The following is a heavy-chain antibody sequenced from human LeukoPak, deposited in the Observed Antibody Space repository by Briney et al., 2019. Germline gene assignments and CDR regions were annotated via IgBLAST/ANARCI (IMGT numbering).Heavy chain of an antibody. CDR3: AKDIRGSTSWYGLDY. CDR2: ISSSGSTI. Sequence: PGGSLRLSCAASGFTFSSYEMNWVRQAPGKGLEWVSYISSSGSTIYYADSVKGRFTISRDNSKNSLYLQMNSLRAEDTALYSCAKDIRGSTSWYGLDYWGQGTLVTVSS. J-gene: IGHJ4*02. V-gene: IGHV3-48*03. CDR1: GFTFSSYE. D-gene: IGHD6-13*01.